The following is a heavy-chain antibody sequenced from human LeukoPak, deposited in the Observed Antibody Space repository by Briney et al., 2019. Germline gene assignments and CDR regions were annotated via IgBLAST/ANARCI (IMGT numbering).Heavy chain of an antibody. Sequence: GASVKVSCKASGYTFTSYGISWVRQAPGQGLEWMGWISAYNGNTNYAQKLQGRVTMTTDTSTNTAYMELRSPRSDDTAVYYCARVGAVAGTSSDYWGQGTLVTVSS. D-gene: IGHD6-19*01. J-gene: IGHJ4*02. V-gene: IGHV1-18*04. CDR2: ISAYNGNT. CDR1: GYTFTSYG. CDR3: ARVGAVAGTSSDY.